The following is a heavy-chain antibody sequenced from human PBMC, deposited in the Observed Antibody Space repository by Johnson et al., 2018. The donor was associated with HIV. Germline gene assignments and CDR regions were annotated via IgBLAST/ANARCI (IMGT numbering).Heavy chain of an antibody. CDR2: IWCDGSSK. CDR3: AKGEWGAGTDAFDI. Sequence: QVQLVESGGGVVQPGRSLRLSCAASGFTFSSYCMHWVRQAPGKGLVWVAVIWCDGSSKYYADSVKGRFTISRDNSKNTLYLQMNSLRAEDTAVYYCAKGEWGAGTDAFDIWGQGTKVTVSS. D-gene: IGHD3-16*01. V-gene: IGHV3-33*06. J-gene: IGHJ3*02. CDR1: GFTFSSYC.